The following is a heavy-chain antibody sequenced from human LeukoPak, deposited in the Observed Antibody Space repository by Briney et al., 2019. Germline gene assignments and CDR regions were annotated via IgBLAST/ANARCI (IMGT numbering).Heavy chain of an antibody. V-gene: IGHV4-39*01. Sequence: SETLSLTCTVSGGPISSSSYYWGWIRQPPGKGLEWIGSIYYSGSTYYNPSLKSRVTISVDTSKNQFSLKLSSVTAADTAVYYCARLSFDSSSFLDYWGQGTLVTVSS. CDR3: ARLSFDSSSFLDY. D-gene: IGHD6-13*01. CDR2: IYYSGST. CDR1: GGPISSSSYY. J-gene: IGHJ4*02.